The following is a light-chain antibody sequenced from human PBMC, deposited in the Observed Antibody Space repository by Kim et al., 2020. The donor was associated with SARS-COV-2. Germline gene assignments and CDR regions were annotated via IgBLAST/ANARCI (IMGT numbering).Light chain of an antibody. CDR2: KVS. CDR1: QSLVYRDGNTY. V-gene: IGKV2-30*01. Sequence: QPASISCRASQSLVYRDGNTYLSWFQQRPGQSPRRLIYKVSDRDSGVPDRFSGSGSGTDFTLKISRVEAEDVAIYYCMQGTRWPGTFGQGTKLEI. J-gene: IGKJ2*01. CDR3: MQGTRWPGT.